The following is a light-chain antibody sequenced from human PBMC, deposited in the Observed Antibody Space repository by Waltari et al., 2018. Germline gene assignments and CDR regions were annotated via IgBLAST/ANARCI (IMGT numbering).Light chain of an antibody. CDR3: QQYDISPLT. Sequence: EIVLTQSPGTLSLSPGESATLSCRASQTVRTTYLAWYQQKPGQAPTLLIYGASNRATGIPDRFSGSGSGTDFSLTISSLEPEDFAVYYCQQYDISPLTFGGGTKVEIK. CDR1: QTVRTTY. CDR2: GAS. V-gene: IGKV3-20*01. J-gene: IGKJ4*01.